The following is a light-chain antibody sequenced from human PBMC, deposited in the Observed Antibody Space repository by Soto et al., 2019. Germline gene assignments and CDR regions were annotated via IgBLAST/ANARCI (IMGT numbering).Light chain of an antibody. Sequence: EIVMTHSPATLSVSPWEIATLSCRASQSVSSNLAWYQQKPGQAPRLLIYDASNRATGIPARFSGSGSGTDFTLTISSLEPEDFAVYYCQQRSNWTFGQGTKVDIK. CDR1: QSVSSN. V-gene: IGKV3-11*01. CDR2: DAS. J-gene: IGKJ1*01. CDR3: QQRSNWT.